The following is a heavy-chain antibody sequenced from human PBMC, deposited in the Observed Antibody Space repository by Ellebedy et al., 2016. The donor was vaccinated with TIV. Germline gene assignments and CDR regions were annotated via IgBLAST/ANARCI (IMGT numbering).Heavy chain of an antibody. Sequence: PGGSLRLSCAAYGFIFSNYDMHWVRQAPGKGLQWVAVISSEGSSKYYGDSVKGRFTISRDNSKNTLYLQINSLRAEDTAMYYCSTSFYASRSYYSIDYWGQGTLVTVSS. D-gene: IGHD3-10*01. CDR1: GFIFSNYD. CDR3: STSFYASRSYYSIDY. J-gene: IGHJ4*02. V-gene: IGHV3-30*03. CDR2: ISSEGSSK.